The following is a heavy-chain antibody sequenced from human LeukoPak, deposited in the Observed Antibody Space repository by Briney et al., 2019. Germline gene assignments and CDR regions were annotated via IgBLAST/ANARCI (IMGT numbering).Heavy chain of an antibody. CDR1: GGTLSSYS. Sequence: SVKVSCKASGGTLSSYSISWVRQAPGQGLEWMGGIIPIFGTTNYAQTFQGRVTITADKSTSTAYMELSSLRSEDTAVYYCAGAGDNDFWSGSDGGDNWFDPWGQGTLVTVSS. J-gene: IGHJ5*02. CDR3: AGAGDNDFWSGSDGGDNWFDP. D-gene: IGHD3-3*01. CDR2: IIPIFGTT. V-gene: IGHV1-69*06.